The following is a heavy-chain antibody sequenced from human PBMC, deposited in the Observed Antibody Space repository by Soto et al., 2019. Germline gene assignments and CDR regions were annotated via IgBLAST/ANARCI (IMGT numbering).Heavy chain of an antibody. CDR3: ASPPSSAFFFDY. D-gene: IGHD6-6*01. CDR2: IYYSGST. J-gene: IGHJ4*02. Sequence: SETLSLTCTVSGGSITSNSYYWGWIRQPPGKGLEWIASIYYSGSTYYNPSLKSRVTISVDTSKNQFSLSLSSVTAADTAVYCCASPPSSAFFFDYWGPGTLVTVSS. CDR1: GGSITSNSYY. V-gene: IGHV4-39*01.